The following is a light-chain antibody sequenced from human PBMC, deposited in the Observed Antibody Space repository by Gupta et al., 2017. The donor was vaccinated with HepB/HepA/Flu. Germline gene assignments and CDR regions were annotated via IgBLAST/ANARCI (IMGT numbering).Light chain of an antibody. J-gene: IGLJ2*01. CDR3: GTRDSDLRGV. CDR1: SSNIGINY. V-gene: IGLV1-51*02. Sequence: TQPPSXSAAPGQXVXXSXXGSSSNIGINYVTWYQHLPGTAPKLLIFENNKRPSGIPDRFSGSKSGTSATLDITGLQTGDEADYYCGTRDSDLRGVFGGGTRVTVL. CDR2: ENN.